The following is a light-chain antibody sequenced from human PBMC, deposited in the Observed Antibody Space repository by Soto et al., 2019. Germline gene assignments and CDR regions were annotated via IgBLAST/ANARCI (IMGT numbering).Light chain of an antibody. Sequence: QSALTQPRSVSGSPGQPVTISSTGTSSDVAGYNYVSWYQQHPCKDPKLMIYAVSKQPSGVPDRFSGPKSGNTASLTISGLQAEYEADYSCCSYAGSYTVVFGTGTKLTVL. V-gene: IGLV2-11*01. CDR2: AVS. CDR1: SSDVAGYNY. CDR3: CSYAGSYTVV. J-gene: IGLJ1*01.